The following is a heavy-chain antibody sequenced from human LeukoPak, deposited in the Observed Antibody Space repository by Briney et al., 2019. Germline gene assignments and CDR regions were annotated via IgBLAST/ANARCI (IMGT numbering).Heavy chain of an antibody. CDR2: ISSSGSTV. J-gene: IGHJ6*03. Sequence: GGSLRLSCAASGFTFSDYYMSWIRQAPGKGLEWVSYISSSGSTVYYADSVKGRFTISRDNAKNSLYLQMNSLRAEDTAVYYCARWANYYYYMDVWGKGTTVTVSS. CDR3: ARWANYYYYMDV. CDR1: GFTFSDYY. V-gene: IGHV3-11*04.